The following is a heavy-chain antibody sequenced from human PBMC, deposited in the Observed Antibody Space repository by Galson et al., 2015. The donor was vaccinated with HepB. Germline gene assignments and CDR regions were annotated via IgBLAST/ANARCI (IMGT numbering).Heavy chain of an antibody. D-gene: IGHD3-22*01. J-gene: IGHJ4*02. Sequence: SLRLSCAASGFTFSSYWMSWVRQAPGKGLEWVANIKQDGSEKYYVDSVKGRFTISRDNAKNSLYLQMNSLRAEDTAVYYCAREGYYDSSGPQRRYYFDYWGQGTLVTVSS. CDR3: AREGYYDSSGPQRRYYFDY. CDR2: IKQDGSEK. V-gene: IGHV3-7*03. CDR1: GFTFSSYW.